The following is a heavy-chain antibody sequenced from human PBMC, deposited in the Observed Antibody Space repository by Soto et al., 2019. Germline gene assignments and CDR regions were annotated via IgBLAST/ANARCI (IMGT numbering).Heavy chain of an antibody. V-gene: IGHV3-7*01. CDR2: IHQDGNEK. CDR1: RFSFSSYW. Sequence: QPGGSLVVYCAASRFSFSSYWMTWVRLTPGKGLEWVANIHQDGNEKYYMDSVKGRFTISRDNAKNSLYLQMTSVRAEDTAVYYCSGGNALDVWGQGTTVTVSS. J-gene: IGHJ6*01. CDR3: SGGNALDV.